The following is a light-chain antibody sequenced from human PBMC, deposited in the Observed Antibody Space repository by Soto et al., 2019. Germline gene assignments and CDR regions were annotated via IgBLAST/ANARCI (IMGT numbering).Light chain of an antibody. CDR1: QSISSN. Sequence: ETVMPQSPATLSVSRGESTTLSCRASQSISSNLAWFQQKHGQEPRLLIYDASHRATGIPARFSGSGSGTDLTITISSLESEDFEVYDCQQRSDWLLTFGGGTKVDIK. J-gene: IGKJ4*01. CDR2: DAS. CDR3: QQRSDWLLT. V-gene: IGKV3-11*01.